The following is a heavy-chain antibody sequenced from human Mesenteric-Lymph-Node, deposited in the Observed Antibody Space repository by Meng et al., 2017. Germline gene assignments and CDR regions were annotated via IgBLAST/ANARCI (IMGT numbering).Heavy chain of an antibody. J-gene: IGHJ1*01. CDR1: GGSIRSGGYY. V-gene: IGHV4-31*09. CDR3: LRGSGGSV. D-gene: IGHD3-10*01. Sequence: VALPESGLGLLQPSGLLSLPCCVSGGSIRSGGYYWGWFRQLPGKGLEWIGLTYSSGKTFYTPSLKSRVSMSIDKSKNQFSLKLTSVTAADTAVYHCLRGSGGSVWGQGTLVTVSS. CDR2: TYSSGKT.